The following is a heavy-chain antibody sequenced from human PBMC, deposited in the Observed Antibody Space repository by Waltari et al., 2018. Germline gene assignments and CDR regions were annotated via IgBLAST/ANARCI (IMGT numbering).Heavy chain of an antibody. J-gene: IGHJ6*03. V-gene: IGHV4-39*07. Sequence: QLQLQESGPGLVKPSETLSLTCTVSGGPISSSSYYWGWIRQPPGKGLEWIGSIYYSGSTYYNPSLKSRVTISVDTSKNQFSLKLSSVTAADTAVYYCARGGVGPGYYYYYMDVWGKGTTVTISS. CDR2: IYYSGST. CDR1: GGPISSSSYY. D-gene: IGHD1-26*01. CDR3: ARGGVGPGYYYYYMDV.